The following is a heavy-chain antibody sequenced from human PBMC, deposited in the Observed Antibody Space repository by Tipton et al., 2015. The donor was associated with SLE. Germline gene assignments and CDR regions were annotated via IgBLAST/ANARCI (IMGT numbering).Heavy chain of an antibody. CDR3: AKDYPPLHTGYGIDY. CDR2: IRSKAYGGTT. CDR1: GFTFGDYA. J-gene: IGHJ4*02. D-gene: IGHD5-12*01. V-gene: IGHV3-49*04. Sequence: SLRLSCTASGFTFGDYAMSWVRQAPGKGLEWVGFIRSKAYGGTTEYAASVKGRFTISRDDSKSIAYLQMNSLRVEDTGVYYCAKDYPPLHTGYGIDYWGQGSLVTVSS.